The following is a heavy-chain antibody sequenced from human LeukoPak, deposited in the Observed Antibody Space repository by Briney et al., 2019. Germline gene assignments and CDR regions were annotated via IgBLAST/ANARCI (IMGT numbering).Heavy chain of an antibody. V-gene: IGHV3-74*01. CDR1: GFTFSSYS. Sequence: GGSLRLSCAASGFTFSSYSMNWVRQAPGKGLEWVSGIKGDERSTNYADSVKGRFTISRDNAKNTVYLEMNSLRAEDTAVYYCVRGQLWSYYHDYWGQGTLVTVSS. CDR3: VRGQLWSYYHDY. D-gene: IGHD5-18*01. J-gene: IGHJ4*02. CDR2: IKGDERST.